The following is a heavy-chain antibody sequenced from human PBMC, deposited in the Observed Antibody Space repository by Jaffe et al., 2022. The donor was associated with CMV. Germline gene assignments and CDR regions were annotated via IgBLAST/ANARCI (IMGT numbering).Heavy chain of an antibody. CDR2: INPNSGGT. CDR3: ARVLLWFGETSIYYYYGMDV. V-gene: IGHV1-2*02. CDR1: GYTFTGYY. D-gene: IGHD3-10*01. Sequence: QVQLVQSGAEVKKPGASVKVSCKASGYTFTGYYMHWVRQAPGQGLEWMGWINPNSGGTNYAQKFQGRVTMTRDTSISTAYMELSRLRSDDTAVYYCARVLLWFGETSIYYYYGMDVWGQGTTVTVSS. J-gene: IGHJ6*02.